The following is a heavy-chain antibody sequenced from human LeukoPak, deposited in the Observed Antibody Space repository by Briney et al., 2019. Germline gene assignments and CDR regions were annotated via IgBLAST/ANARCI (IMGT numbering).Heavy chain of an antibody. V-gene: IGHV1-2*02. J-gene: IGHJ4*02. CDR2: INPNIGGT. Sequence: ASVKVSCKASGYTFTGYFMHWVRQAPGQGLEWMGWINPNIGGTDSAQKFQDRITMTRDTSISTAYMELSSLRSDDTAVYYCARFAHEQGNFDCWGQGTLVTVSP. CDR1: GYTFTGYF. D-gene: IGHD7-27*01. CDR3: ARFAHEQGNFDC.